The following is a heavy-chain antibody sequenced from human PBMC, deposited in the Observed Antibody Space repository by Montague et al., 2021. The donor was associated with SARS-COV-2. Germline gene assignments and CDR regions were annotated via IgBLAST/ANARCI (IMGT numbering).Heavy chain of an antibody. CDR3: ASAFYGDHWAFDV. J-gene: IGHJ3*01. CDR2: TYYRSWWRS. Sequence: CAISGDSVARPSGTWKGHTPAPSRRLEWLGRTYYRSWWRSQYPGSLESRITISGDTSKNQFSLQLNSVTPEDTAVYYCASAFYGDHWAFDVWGQGTMVTVSS. CDR1: GDSVARPSGT. D-gene: IGHD3-3*02. V-gene: IGHV6-1*01.